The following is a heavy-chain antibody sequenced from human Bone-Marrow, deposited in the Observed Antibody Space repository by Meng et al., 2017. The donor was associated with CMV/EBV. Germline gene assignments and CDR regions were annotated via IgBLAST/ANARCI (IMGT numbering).Heavy chain of an antibody. J-gene: IGHJ4*02. D-gene: IGHD1-26*01. Sequence: GGSLRLSCAASGFTFSSYAMRWVRQASGKGLEWVSAISGSGGSTYYADSVKGRFTISRDNSKNTLYLQMDSLRVEDTAVYFCARARVRGSKGGFDYWGQGTLVTVSS. V-gene: IGHV3-23*01. CDR3: ARARVRGSKGGFDY. CDR2: ISGSGGST. CDR1: GFTFSSYA.